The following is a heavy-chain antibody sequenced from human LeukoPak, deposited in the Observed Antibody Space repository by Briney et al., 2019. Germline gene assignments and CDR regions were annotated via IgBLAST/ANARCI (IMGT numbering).Heavy chain of an antibody. D-gene: IGHD1-26*01. CDR3: ASVIVGAHDY. V-gene: IGHV3-43*02. CDR2: ISGDGGST. Sequence: GGSLRLSCAASGFTFDDYAMHWVRQAPGKGLEWVSLISGDGGSTYYADSVKGRFTISRDNSKNSLYLQMNSLRTGDTALYYCASVIVGAHDYWGQGTLVTVSS. J-gene: IGHJ4*02. CDR1: GFTFDDYA.